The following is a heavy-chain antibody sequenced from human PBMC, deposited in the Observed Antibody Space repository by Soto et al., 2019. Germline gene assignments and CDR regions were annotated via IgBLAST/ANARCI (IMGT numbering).Heavy chain of an antibody. V-gene: IGHV3-74*01. D-gene: IGHD4-4*01. J-gene: IGHJ4*01. CDR2: INNDGRNI. Sequence: ELVESGGGLVQPGGSLTLSCAAPGFTIRGYWLHWVRQAPGKGLVWVAHINNDGRNISYADSVKGRFTISRDNAENTMYLQMKTLRVDDTAVYYCVRGLEGLATVFDSWGHGTLVTVSS. CDR3: VRGLEGLATVFDS. CDR1: GFTIRGYW.